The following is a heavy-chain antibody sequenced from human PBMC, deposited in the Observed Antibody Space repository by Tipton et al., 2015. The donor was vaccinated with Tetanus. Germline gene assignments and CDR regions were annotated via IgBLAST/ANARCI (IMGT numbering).Heavy chain of an antibody. J-gene: IGHJ5*02. D-gene: IGHD6-6*01. CDR2: INPSGGNT. V-gene: IGHV1-46*01. CDR3: ARSSIAGRWFDP. CDR1: GYTFTSYC. Sequence: QLVQSGAGVKKPGASVKVSCKASGYTFTSYCMHWVRQAPGQGLEWMGIINPSGGNTSYAQKFQGRVTMTRDTSTSTVYMELSSLRSEDTAVYYCARSSIAGRWFDPWGQGTLVTVSS.